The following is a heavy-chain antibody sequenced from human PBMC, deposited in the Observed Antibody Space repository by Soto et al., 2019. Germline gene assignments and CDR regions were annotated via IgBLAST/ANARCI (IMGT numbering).Heavy chain of an antibody. D-gene: IGHD2-2*01. CDR2: ISHCGDT. J-gene: IGHJ6*02. CDR1: CYVISTGYH. Sequence: PSETLSLTTDASCYVISTGYHWGWIRQPPGEELEGIGTISHCGDTYYNPYLKSRVTISIDTTKNHLSLILSSVTAADTATYYCTRIYCTTTSCFINGMDVWGQGTTVTVSS. CDR3: TRIYCTTTSCFINGMDV. V-gene: IGHV4-38-2*01.